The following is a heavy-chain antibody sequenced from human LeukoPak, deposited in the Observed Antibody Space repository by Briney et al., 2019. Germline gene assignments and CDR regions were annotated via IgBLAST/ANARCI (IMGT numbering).Heavy chain of an antibody. CDR1: GYTFTGYY. J-gene: IGHJ6*03. CDR3: ASLPIPHYSSSMNV. V-gene: IGHV1-2*02. Sequence: ASVKVSCKASGYTFTGYYMHWVRQAPGQGLEWMGWINPNSGGTNYAQKFQGRVTMTRDTSISTAYMELSRLRSDDTAVYYCASLPIPHYSSSMNVWAKGTTVTVPS. CDR2: INPNSGGT.